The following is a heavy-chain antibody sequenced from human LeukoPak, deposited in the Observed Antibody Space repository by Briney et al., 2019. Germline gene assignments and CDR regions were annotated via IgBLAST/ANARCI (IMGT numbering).Heavy chain of an antibody. Sequence: SSETLSLTCTVSGGSIRSSSYYWGWIRQPPGKGLEWIGSIYYSGSTYYNASLKSRGTISVDTSKNQFSLKLTSVTAADTAVYYCARGSGWLDTWGQGTLVTVSS. D-gene: IGHD3-3*01. CDR2: IYYSGST. CDR3: ARGSGWLDT. CDR1: GGSIRSSSYY. J-gene: IGHJ5*02. V-gene: IGHV4-39*07.